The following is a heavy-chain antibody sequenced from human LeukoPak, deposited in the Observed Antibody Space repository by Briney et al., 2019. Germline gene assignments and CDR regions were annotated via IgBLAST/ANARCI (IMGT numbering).Heavy chain of an antibody. CDR3: ASGVVVVAVNYYYYGMDV. CDR1: GGTFSSYA. Sequence: ASVKVSCKASGGTFSSYAISWVRQAPGQGLEWMGRIIPILGIANYAQKFQGRVTITADKSTSTAYMELSSLRSEDTAVYYCASGVVVVAVNYYYYGMDVWGQGTTVTVSS. J-gene: IGHJ6*02. V-gene: IGHV1-69*04. D-gene: IGHD2-15*01. CDR2: IIPILGIA.